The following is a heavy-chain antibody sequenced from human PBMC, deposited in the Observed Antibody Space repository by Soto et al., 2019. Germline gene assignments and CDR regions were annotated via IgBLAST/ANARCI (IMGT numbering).Heavy chain of an antibody. D-gene: IGHD5-12*01. Sequence: KPSETLSLTCTVSGGSISSGDYYWSWIRQPPGKGLEWIGYIYYSGCTYYNPSLKSRVTISVDTSKNQFSLKLSSVTAADTAVYYCARRGYSGLRTIGGWFDPWGQGTLVTVSS. J-gene: IGHJ5*02. CDR3: ARRGYSGLRTIGGWFDP. CDR2: IYYSGCT. V-gene: IGHV4-30-4*01. CDR1: GGSISSGDYY.